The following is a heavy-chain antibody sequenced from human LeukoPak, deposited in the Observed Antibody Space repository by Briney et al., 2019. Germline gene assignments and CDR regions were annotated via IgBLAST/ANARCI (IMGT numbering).Heavy chain of an antibody. D-gene: IGHD4-17*01. CDR1: GYTFTGYY. J-gene: IGHJ6*02. Sequence: ASVKVSCKASGYTFTGYYMHWVRQAPGQGLEWMGWINPNSGGTNYAQKFQGRVTMTRDTSISTAYMELSRLRSDDTAVYYCARVLATVTSASTDYYYYGMDVWGQGTTVTVSS. CDR3: ARVLATVTSASTDYYYYGMDV. CDR2: INPNSGGT. V-gene: IGHV1-2*02.